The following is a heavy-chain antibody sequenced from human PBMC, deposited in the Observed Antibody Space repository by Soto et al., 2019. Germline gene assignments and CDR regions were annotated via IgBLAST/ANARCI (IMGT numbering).Heavy chain of an antibody. CDR1: GFTFSNAW. Sequence: EVQLVESGGGLVKPGGSLRLSCAASGFTFSNAWMSWVRQAPGKGLEWVGRIKSKTDGGTTDYAAPVKGRFTISRDDSKNTLYLQMNSLKTEDTAVYYCTTQMDVLWFGELLKAIDYWGQGTLVTVSS. D-gene: IGHD3-10*01. CDR2: IKSKTDGGTT. CDR3: TTQMDVLWFGELLKAIDY. V-gene: IGHV3-15*01. J-gene: IGHJ4*02.